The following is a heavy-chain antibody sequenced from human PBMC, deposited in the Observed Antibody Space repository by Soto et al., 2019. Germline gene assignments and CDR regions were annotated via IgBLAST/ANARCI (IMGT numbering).Heavy chain of an antibody. CDR3: ARDASYYSLWSGYYPSRNGMDV. CDR2: IWYDGSKK. V-gene: IGHV3-33*01. CDR1: GFTFSSFG. D-gene: IGHD3-3*01. J-gene: IGHJ6*02. Sequence: ESGGGVVQPGRSLRLSGAASGFTFSSFGMHWVRQAPGKGLEWVSLIWYDGSKKSYGDSVKGRFTISRDNSRNTVYLQMNSLRADDTAVYYCARDASYYSLWSGYYPSRNGMDVWGQGTTVTVSS.